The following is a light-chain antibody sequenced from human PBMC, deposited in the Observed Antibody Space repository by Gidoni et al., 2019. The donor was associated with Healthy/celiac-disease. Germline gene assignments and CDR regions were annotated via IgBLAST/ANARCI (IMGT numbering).Light chain of an antibody. J-gene: IGKJ1*01. CDR2: LGS. V-gene: IGKV2-28*01. CDR3: MQALQTPPWT. Sequence: DIVMTQSPLSLPVTPGEPASISCRASQSLLHSNGYNYLDWYLQNPGQSPQLLIYLGSNRASGVPDRFSGSGSGTDFTLKISRVEAEDVGVYYCMQALQTPPWTFGQGTKVEIK. CDR1: QSLLHSNGYNY.